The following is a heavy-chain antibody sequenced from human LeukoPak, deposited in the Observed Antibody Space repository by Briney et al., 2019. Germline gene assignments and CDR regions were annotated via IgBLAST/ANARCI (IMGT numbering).Heavy chain of an antibody. CDR3: AMREYLVDY. CDR1: GFTYYLYW. CDR2: INSDGSSS. D-gene: IGHD2/OR15-2a*01. J-gene: IGHJ4*02. V-gene: IGHV3-74*01. Sequence: GGSLRLSCAASGFTYYLYWMLALRQAPGKGLVWVSRINSDGSSSTYADSVKGRFTISRDNAKNTLYLQMNSLRIEDTAVYYRAMREYLVDYWGQGTLVTVSS.